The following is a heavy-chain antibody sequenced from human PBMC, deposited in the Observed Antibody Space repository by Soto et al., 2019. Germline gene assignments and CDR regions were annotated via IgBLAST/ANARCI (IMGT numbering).Heavy chain of an antibody. V-gene: IGHV3-30*18. CDR2: ISYDGSNK. CDR3: AKDHSGARDSYDFDV. J-gene: IGHJ6*02. D-gene: IGHD3-3*01. Sequence: QVQLVESGGGVVQPGRSLRLSCAASGFTFSSYGMHWVRQAPGKGLEWVAVISYDGSNKYYADSVKGRFTISRDNSKNTLYLQMNSLRAEDTARDCSAKDHSGARDSYDFDVWGQGTTVTVSS. CDR1: GFTFSSYG.